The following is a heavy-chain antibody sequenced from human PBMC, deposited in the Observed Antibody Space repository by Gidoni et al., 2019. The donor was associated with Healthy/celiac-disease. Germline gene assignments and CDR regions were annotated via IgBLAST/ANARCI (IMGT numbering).Heavy chain of an antibody. CDR2: ISYDGSNK. D-gene: IGHD4-4*01. CDR3: ATTTVTRAFDI. CDR1: GFTFSSYG. V-gene: IGHV3-30*03. J-gene: IGHJ3*02. Sequence: QVQLVESGGGVVQPGRSLRLSCAASGFTFSSYGMHWVRQAPGKGLEWVAVISYDGSNKYYADSVKGRFTISRDNSKNTLYLQMNSLRAEDTAVYYCATTTVTRAFDIWGQGTMVTVSS.